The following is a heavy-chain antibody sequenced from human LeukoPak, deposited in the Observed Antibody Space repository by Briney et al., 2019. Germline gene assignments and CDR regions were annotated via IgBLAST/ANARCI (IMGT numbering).Heavy chain of an antibody. CDR1: GFTFSSYW. CDR3: ARGGGDHYYYYMDV. D-gene: IGHD2-21*02. Sequence: GGSLRLSCAASGFTFSSYWMSWVRQAPGKGLEWVSSISSSSSYIYYADSVKGRFTMSGDNAKNTLYLQMNSLRAEDTAVYYCARGGGDHYYYYMDVWGKGTTVTVSS. CDR2: ISSSSSYI. V-gene: IGHV3-21*01. J-gene: IGHJ6*03.